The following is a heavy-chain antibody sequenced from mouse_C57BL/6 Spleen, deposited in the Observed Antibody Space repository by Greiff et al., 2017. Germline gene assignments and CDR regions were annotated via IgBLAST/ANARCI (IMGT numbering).Heavy chain of an antibody. J-gene: IGHJ4*01. D-gene: IGHD4-1*01. V-gene: IGHV1-9*01. Sequence: VQLKQSGAELMKPGASVKLSCKATGYTFTGYWIEWVKQRPGHGLEWIGEILPGSGSTNYNEKFKGKATFTADTSSNTAYMQLSSLTTEDSAIYYWASLGTQTGTDAMDYWGQGTSVTVAS. CDR1: GYTFTGYW. CDR2: ILPGSGST. CDR3: ASLGTQTGTDAMDY.